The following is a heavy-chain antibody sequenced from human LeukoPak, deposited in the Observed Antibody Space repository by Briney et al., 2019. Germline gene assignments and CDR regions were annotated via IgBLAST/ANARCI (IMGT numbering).Heavy chain of an antibody. Sequence: GGSLRLSCAASGFTFSSYAMSWVRQAPGKELEWVSAISGSGGSTYYADSVKVRFTISRDNSKNTLYLKMNSLRAEDTAVYYCAKDHNRIKAYFDYWGQGTLVTVSS. CDR3: AKDHNRIKAYFDY. D-gene: IGHD3-16*01. CDR1: GFTFSSYA. CDR2: ISGSGGST. J-gene: IGHJ4*02. V-gene: IGHV3-23*01.